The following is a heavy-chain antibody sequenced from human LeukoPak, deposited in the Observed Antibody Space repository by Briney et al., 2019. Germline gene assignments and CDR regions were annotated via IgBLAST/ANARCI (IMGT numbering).Heavy chain of an antibody. D-gene: IGHD6-19*01. CDR1: GGSISSYH. V-gene: IGHV4-59*08. CDR3: ARRAYSSGYYYFDY. CDR2: IYYSGST. Sequence: SETLSLTCTVSGGSISSYHWSWIRQPPGKGLEWIGYIYYSGSTNYNPSLKSRVTISVDTSKNQFSLKLSSVTAADTAVYYCARRAYSSGYYYFDYWGQGTQVTVPS. J-gene: IGHJ4*02.